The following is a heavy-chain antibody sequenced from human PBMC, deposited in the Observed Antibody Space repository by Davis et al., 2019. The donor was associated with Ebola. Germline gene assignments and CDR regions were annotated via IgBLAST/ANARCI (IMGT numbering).Heavy chain of an antibody. V-gene: IGHV1-18*01. CDR3: VKDFWSDDPGY. Sequence: ASVKVSCKASGYTFTSYGITWVRQAPGQGLEWMGWSSTSTGNTHYAQKLQGRVTMTTDTSTSTAYMELRSLRNDDTAMYYCVKDFWSDDPGYWGQGTLVTVSS. CDR2: SSTSTGNT. D-gene: IGHD3-3*01. J-gene: IGHJ4*02. CDR1: GYTFTSYG.